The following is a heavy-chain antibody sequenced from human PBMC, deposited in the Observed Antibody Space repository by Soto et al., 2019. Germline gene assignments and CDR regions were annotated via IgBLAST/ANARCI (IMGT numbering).Heavy chain of an antibody. Sequence: RGESLKISCKGSGYSFTSYWIGWVRQMPGKGLEWMGIIYPGDSDTRYSPSFQGQVTISADKSISTAYLQWSSLKASDTAMYYCPRPVGITGTWYYYGMDVCGQGTTVTVSS. CDR3: PRPVGITGTWYYYGMDV. CDR2: IYPGDSDT. CDR1: GYSFTSYW. V-gene: IGHV5-51*01. D-gene: IGHD1-7*01. J-gene: IGHJ6*02.